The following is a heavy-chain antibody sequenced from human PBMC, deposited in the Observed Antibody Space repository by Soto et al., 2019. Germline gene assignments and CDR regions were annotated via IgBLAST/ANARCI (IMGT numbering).Heavy chain of an antibody. D-gene: IGHD6-19*01. J-gene: IGHJ4*02. Sequence: QVQLVQSGAEVKKPGSSVKVSCKASGGTFSSYTISWVRQAPGQGLEWMGRIIPILGIANYAQKFQGRVTITADKSTSTAYMELSSLRAEDTAVYYGARDGGIAVAGPFDYWGQGTLVTVSS. CDR1: GGTFSSYT. CDR2: IIPILGIA. CDR3: ARDGGIAVAGPFDY. V-gene: IGHV1-69*08.